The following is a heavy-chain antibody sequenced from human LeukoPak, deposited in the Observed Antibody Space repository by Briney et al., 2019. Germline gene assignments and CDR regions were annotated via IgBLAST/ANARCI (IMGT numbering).Heavy chain of an antibody. CDR1: GFTFSNAW. V-gene: IGHV3-15*01. D-gene: IGHD3-3*01. CDR2: IKSKTDGGTT. J-gene: IGHJ3*02. CDR3: ARDWRRYYDFWSGYPHAFDI. Sequence: GGSLRLSCAASGFTFSNAWMSWVRQAPGKGLEWVGRIKSKTDGGTTDYAAPVKGRFTISRDDSKNTLYLQMNSLKTEDTAVYYCARDWRRYYDFWSGYPHAFDIWGQGTMVTVSS.